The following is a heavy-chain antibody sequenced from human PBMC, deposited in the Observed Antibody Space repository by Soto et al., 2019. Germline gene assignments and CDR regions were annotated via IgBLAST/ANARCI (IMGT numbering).Heavy chain of an antibody. CDR1: GFTFSSYA. CDR3: AKAKQQLVPICHFDY. D-gene: IGHD6-13*01. V-gene: IGHV3-23*01. J-gene: IGHJ4*02. CDR2: ISGSGGST. Sequence: EVQLLESGGGLVQPGGSLRLSCAASGFTFSSYAMSWVRQAPGKGLEWVSAISGSGGSTYYADSVKGRFTISRDNSKKALYLQMNSLRAEDTGVYYCAKAKQQLVPICHFDYWGQGTLVTVSS.